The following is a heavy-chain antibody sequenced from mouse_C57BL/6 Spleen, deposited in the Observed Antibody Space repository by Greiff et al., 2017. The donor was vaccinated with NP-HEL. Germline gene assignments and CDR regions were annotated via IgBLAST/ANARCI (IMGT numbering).Heavy chain of an antibody. J-gene: IGHJ2*01. V-gene: IGHV6-6*01. CDR1: GFTFSDAW. CDR2: IRNKANNHAT. D-gene: IGHD2-12*01. Sequence: EVKLVESGGGLVQPGGSMKLSCAASGFTFSDAWMDWVRQSPEKGLEWVAEIRNKANNHATYYAESVKGRFTISRDDSKSSVYLQMNSLRAEDTGIYNCARDYNYDGYFDYWGQGTTLTVSS. CDR3: ARDYNYDGYFDY.